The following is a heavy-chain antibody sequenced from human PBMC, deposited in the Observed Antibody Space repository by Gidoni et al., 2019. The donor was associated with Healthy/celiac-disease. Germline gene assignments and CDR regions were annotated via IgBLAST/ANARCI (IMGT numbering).Heavy chain of an antibody. CDR3: TRDLGSSAAPYYYYYMDV. CDR2: IRSKANSYAT. V-gene: IGHV3-73*02. CDR1: GFTFSGSA. D-gene: IGHD1-26*01. Sequence: EVQLVESGGGLVQPGGSRKLSCAASGFTFSGSAMHWVRQASGKGLEWVGRIRSKANSYATAYAASVKGRFTISRDDSKNTAYLQMNSLKTEDTAVYYCTRDLGSSAAPYYYYYMDVWGKGTTVTVSS. J-gene: IGHJ6*03.